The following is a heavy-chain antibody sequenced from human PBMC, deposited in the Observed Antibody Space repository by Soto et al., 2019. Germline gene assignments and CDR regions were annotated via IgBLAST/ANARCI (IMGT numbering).Heavy chain of an antibody. D-gene: IGHD4-4*01. CDR1: GFPFSSYV. CDR3: AKDSNKYSSSLRGRYFDY. CDR2: ISGGGSNT. V-gene: IGHV3-23*01. Sequence: EVQLLESGGGLVQRGGSLRLSCAASGFPFSSYVMSWVRQAPGKGLEWVSGISGGGSNTFYADSVKGRFTISRDNSKNTLLVQMNSLGAEDTAVYYCAKDSNKYSSSLRGRYFDYWGQGIGVTASS. J-gene: IGHJ4*02.